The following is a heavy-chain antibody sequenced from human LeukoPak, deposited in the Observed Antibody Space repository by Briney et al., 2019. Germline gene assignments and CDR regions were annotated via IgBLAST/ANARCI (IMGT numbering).Heavy chain of an antibody. CDR3: ARGAAAGFSYFDY. J-gene: IGHJ4*02. D-gene: IGHD6-13*01. V-gene: IGHV1-3*01. Sequence: GASVKDSCKASGYTFTSYAMHWVRLAPGQRLEWMGWINAGNGNTKYSQKFQGRVTITRDTSASTAYMELSSLRSEDTAVYYCARGAAAGFSYFDYWGQGTLVTVSS. CDR1: GYTFTSYA. CDR2: INAGNGNT.